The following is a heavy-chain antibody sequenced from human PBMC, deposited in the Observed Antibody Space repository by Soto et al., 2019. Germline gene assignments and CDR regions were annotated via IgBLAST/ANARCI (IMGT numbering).Heavy chain of an antibody. CDR3: AKEGSSGWYGDY. V-gene: IGHV3-30*18. CDR2: ISYDGSYK. J-gene: IGHJ4*02. D-gene: IGHD6-19*01. Sequence: QVQLVESGGGVVQPGRSVRLSCEASGFTFSNYGMHWVRQAPGKGLEWVAIISYDGSYKYYADSVKGRLSISRDNSKNTVYVQMNSLRPEDTAVYYCAKEGSSGWYGDYWGQGTPVTVSS. CDR1: GFTFSNYG.